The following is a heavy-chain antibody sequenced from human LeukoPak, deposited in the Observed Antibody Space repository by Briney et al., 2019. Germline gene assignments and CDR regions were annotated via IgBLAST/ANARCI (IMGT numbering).Heavy chain of an antibody. J-gene: IGHJ6*02. V-gene: IGHV3-7*05. D-gene: IGHD1-26*01. CDR1: GFTFSYYW. CDR2: IKKDGSEK. Sequence: PGGSLRLSCAASGFTFSYYWMTWVRQAPGKGLEWVANIKKDGSEKYYVDSVKGRFTISRDNAKNSLYLQMNSLRAEDTAVYYCARGASGSLFYYYGMDVWGQGTTVTVSS. CDR3: ARGASGSLFYYYGMDV.